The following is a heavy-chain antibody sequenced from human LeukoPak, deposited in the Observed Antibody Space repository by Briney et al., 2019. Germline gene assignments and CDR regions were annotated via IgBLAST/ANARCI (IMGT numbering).Heavy chain of an antibody. CDR1: GYTFTSYG. J-gene: IGHJ4*02. D-gene: IGHD3-9*01. V-gene: IGHV1-18*01. CDR2: ISAYNGNT. Sequence: ASVKVSCKASGYTFTSYGISWVRQAPGQGLEWMGWISAYNGNTNYAQKLQGRVTMTTDTSTSTAYMELRSLRSDDTAVYHCARASGSGWLINYFDYWGQGTLVTVSS. CDR3: ARASGSGWLINYFDY.